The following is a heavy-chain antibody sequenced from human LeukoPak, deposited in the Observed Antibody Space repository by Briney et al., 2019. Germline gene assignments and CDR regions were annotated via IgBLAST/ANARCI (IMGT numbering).Heavy chain of an antibody. J-gene: IGHJ4*02. Sequence: SETLSLTCTVSGGSITSGNYYWSWIRQPPGKGLEWIGYIPYSGSTYYNPSLKSRITISVDTSKNQFSLRLSSVTAADTAVYYCAARDFGYRYADGDYWGQGTLVTVSS. CDR2: IPYSGST. D-gene: IGHD5-18*01. CDR3: AARDFGYRYADGDY. CDR1: GGSITSGNYY. V-gene: IGHV4-30-4*01.